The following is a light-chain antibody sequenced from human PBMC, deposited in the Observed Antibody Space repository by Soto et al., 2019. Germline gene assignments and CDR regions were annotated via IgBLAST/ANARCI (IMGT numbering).Light chain of an antibody. J-gene: IGLJ2*01. CDR3: SSYTNGNTAVG. CDR2: EVS. Sequence: QSALTQPGSVSGSPGQSITISCTGSSSDIGNYNYVSWYQQHPGKAPKLMLFEVSHRPSGVSNRFSGSKSGNTASLTISGLQAEDEADYYCSSYTNGNTAVGFGGGTKLTVL. V-gene: IGLV2-14*01. CDR1: SSDIGNYNY.